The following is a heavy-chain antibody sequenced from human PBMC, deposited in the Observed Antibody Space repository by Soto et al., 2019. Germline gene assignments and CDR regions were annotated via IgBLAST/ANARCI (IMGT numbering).Heavy chain of an antibody. D-gene: IGHD4-4*01. J-gene: IGHJ4*02. Sequence: EVQLVESGGGLVKPGGSRRPPGVGLPFISGVHSMTWARRAPGKGLEWVTSIGDTGTFIYYADSVKGRFTISRDNAKNSLFLQMDSLRPEDTAVYYCARDQRYLRQGYSDYWGQGTLVTVSS. V-gene: IGHV3-21*01. CDR1: PFISGVHS. CDR2: IGDTGTFI. CDR3: ARDQRYLRQGYSDY.